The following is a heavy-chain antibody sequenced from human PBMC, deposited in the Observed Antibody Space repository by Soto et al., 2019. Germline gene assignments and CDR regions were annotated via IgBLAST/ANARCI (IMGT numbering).Heavy chain of an antibody. V-gene: IGHV3-30*18. CDR1: GFTFSSYG. J-gene: IGHJ4*02. D-gene: IGHD2-2*02. Sequence: GGSLRLSCAASGFTFSSYGMHWVRQAPGKGLEWVAVISYDGSNKYYADSVKGRFTISRDNSKNTLYLQMNSLRAEDTAVYYCAKEGAGYCSSTSCYIPDYWGQGTLVTVSS. CDR3: AKEGAGYCSSTSCYIPDY. CDR2: ISYDGSNK.